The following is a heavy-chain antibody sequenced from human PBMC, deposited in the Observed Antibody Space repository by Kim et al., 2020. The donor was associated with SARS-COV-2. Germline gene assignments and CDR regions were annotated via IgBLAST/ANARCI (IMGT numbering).Heavy chain of an antibody. CDR1: GFTFSTYA. CDR3: AKAAYDSIPWAAFDI. CDR2: ISGYGGGT. D-gene: IGHD3-22*01. V-gene: IGHV3-23*01. J-gene: IGHJ3*02. Sequence: GGSLRLSCAASGFTFSTYAMSWVRQAPGKGLEWVAAISGYGGGTYYADSVKGRFTISRDNSKNTVYLEMNSLRVDDTAVYYCAKAAYDSIPWAAFDIWGQGTMVTVSS.